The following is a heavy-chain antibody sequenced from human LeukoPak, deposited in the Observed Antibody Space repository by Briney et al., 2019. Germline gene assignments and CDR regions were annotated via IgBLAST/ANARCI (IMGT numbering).Heavy chain of an antibody. Sequence: GGSLRLSCAASGTTVSTFWMQWVRQAPGECLVWVSRINTDGSVTNYADSVEGRFTISRDNAKNMLYLQMTDLRAEDTAVYYCVTDRYSDSAFGVWGQGTLVTVSS. CDR1: GTTVSTFW. CDR2: INTDGSVT. J-gene: IGHJ4*02. V-gene: IGHV3-74*01. D-gene: IGHD1-26*01. CDR3: VTDRYSDSAFGV.